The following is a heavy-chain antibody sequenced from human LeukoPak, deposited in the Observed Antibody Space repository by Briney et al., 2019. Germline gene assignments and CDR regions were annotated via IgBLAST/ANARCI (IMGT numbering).Heavy chain of an antibody. CDR2: IYDSVST. V-gene: IGHV4-39*07. CDR3: ARSWHGSGTLDWFDP. J-gene: IGHJ5*02. D-gene: IGHD3-10*01. CDR1: GGSISSSSYY. Sequence: SETLSLTCTVSGGSISSSSYYWGWIRQPPGKGLEFLGYIYDSVSTYYNPSLKSRVSISVDRSKNQLSLRLTSVTAADTAVYYCARSWHGSGTLDWFDPWGQGTLVTVSS.